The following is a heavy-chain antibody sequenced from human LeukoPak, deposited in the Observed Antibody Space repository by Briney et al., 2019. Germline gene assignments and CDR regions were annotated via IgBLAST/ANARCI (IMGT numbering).Heavy chain of an antibody. J-gene: IGHJ5*02. V-gene: IGHV4-39*01. CDR2: IYYPGST. CDR3: AGHPWGYHSWFDP. D-gene: IGHD5-12*01. Sequence: SETLSLTCTVSGGSIINTNYYWAWIRQPPGRGLEWMGGIYYPGSTYYKPSLKSRLTISIETSNNQFCLKLTSVTAEVTAVYYCAGHPWGYHSWFDPWGQGSLVTVSS. CDR1: GGSIINTNYY.